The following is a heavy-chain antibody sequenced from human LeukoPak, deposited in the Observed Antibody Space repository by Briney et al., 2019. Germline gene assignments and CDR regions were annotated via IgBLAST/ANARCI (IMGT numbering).Heavy chain of an antibody. CDR3: ARWGNDYSQFDS. CDR2: VSGSGDNT. CDR1: GFTFSSYS. V-gene: IGHV3-23*01. J-gene: IGHJ4*02. Sequence: GGSLRLSCAASGFTFSSYSMNWVRQAPGKGLEWVSVVSGSGDNTNYADSVKGRFTISRDNSKNTLFLQMNSLRTEDTAVYFCARWGNDYSQFDSWGQGTLVTVS. D-gene: IGHD4-11*01.